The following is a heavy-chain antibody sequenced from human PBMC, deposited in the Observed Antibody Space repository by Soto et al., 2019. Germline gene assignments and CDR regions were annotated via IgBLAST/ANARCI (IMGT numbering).Heavy chain of an antibody. D-gene: IGHD6-25*01. CDR3: ARDSYSSGYLVPYGMDV. CDR2: IYSGGST. J-gene: IGHJ6*02. Sequence: GGSLRLSCAASGFTVSSNYMSWVRQAPGKGLEWVSVIYSGGSTYYADSVKGRFTISRDNSKNTLYLQMNSLRAEDTAVYYCARDSYSSGYLVPYGMDVWGQGTTVTVSS. V-gene: IGHV3-53*01. CDR1: GFTVSSNY.